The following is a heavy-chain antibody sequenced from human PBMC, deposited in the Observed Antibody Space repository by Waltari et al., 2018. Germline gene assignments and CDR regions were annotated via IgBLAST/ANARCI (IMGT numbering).Heavy chain of an antibody. CDR3: ARGSESVTFGGVIVV. CDR1: GGSISSYY. Sequence: QVQLQESGPGLVKPSETLSLTCTVSGGSISSYYWSWIRQPPGKGLEWIGYIYYSGSTNYTPSRKRRVTISVETAKNQFALKWSSVTAAETAVYYCARGSESVTFGGVIVVWGQGTLVTVSS. D-gene: IGHD3-16*02. J-gene: IGHJ4*02. V-gene: IGHV4-59*01. CDR2: IYYSGST.